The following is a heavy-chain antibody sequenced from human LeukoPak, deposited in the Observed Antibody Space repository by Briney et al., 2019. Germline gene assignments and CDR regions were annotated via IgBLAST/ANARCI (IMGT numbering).Heavy chain of an antibody. Sequence: GGSLTLSCTASGFTFSMSTMNWVRQPPGKGRECVSCMSGSGGSTYYADSVKGRFTISRDNSKNTLDLQMNNLRAEDTAVYYCAKLLVGVIGYVQQWGQGTLVTVSS. CDR1: GFTFSMST. D-gene: IGHD3-10*01. CDR3: AKLLVGVIGYVQQ. CDR2: MSGSGGST. J-gene: IGHJ1*01. V-gene: IGHV3-23*01.